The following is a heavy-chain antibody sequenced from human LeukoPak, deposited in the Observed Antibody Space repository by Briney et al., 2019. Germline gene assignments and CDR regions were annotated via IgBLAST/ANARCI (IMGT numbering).Heavy chain of an antibody. J-gene: IGHJ4*02. CDR1: GDSVSSTRAT. Sequence: SRTLSLTCAISGDSVSSTRATWNWLRQSPSRGLEWLGRTYYRSKWSNDYAVSVESRLTINPDTSKNHFSLQLDFVTPEDAAVYFCARAHDVIFDYWGQGTVVTVSS. CDR3: ARAHDVIFDY. D-gene: IGHD3-16*01. CDR2: TYYRSKWSN. V-gene: IGHV6-1*01.